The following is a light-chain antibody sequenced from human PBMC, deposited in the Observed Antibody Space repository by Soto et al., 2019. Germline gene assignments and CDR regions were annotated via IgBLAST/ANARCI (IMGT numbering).Light chain of an antibody. V-gene: IGLV1-40*01. CDR2: DNS. CDR1: SSNIGAHYE. Sequence: QSVLTQPPSVSGAPGLRVTISCTGSSSNIGAHYEVHWYQQLPGTAPKLLMYDNSNRPSGVPDRFSGSKSGTSASLAITGLQAEDDADYYCQSYDSSLSGYVFGSGTKLTVL. J-gene: IGLJ1*01. CDR3: QSYDSSLSGYV.